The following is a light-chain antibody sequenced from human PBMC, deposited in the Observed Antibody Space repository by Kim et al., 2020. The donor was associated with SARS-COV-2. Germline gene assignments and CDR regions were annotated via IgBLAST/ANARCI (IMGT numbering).Light chain of an antibody. CDR2: LAS. CDR3: MQGLQSPRT. J-gene: IGKJ2*01. V-gene: IGKV2-28*01. CDR1: HSLLHRNGYNY. Sequence: DIVMTQSPLSLPVTPGEPAFISCRSGHSLLHRNGYNYLDWYLKKPGQSPQLLIYLASLRASGVPDRFSGSGSGTDFTLKISRVEAEDVGIYYFMQGLQSPRTFGQGPKLEI.